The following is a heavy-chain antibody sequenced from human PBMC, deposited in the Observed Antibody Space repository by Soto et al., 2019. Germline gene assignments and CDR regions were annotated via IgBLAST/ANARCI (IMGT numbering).Heavy chain of an antibody. CDR3: AAGEPLQY. CDR1: GVIFSNCG. J-gene: IGHJ1*01. Sequence: EGSLRLSCAASGVIFSNCGMHWVRQGPGKGLEWVAIIWYDGSNKYYADSVKGRFTISRDNSKNTVYLQMNSLRAEDTTMYYCAAGEPLQYRGQGTAGTVSS. V-gene: IGHV3-33*01. CDR2: IWYDGSNK.